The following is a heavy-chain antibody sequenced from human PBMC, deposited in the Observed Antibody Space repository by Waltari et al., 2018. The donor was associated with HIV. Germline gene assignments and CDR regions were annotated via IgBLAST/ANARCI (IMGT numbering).Heavy chain of an antibody. CDR3: ARTFIRATNGMDV. J-gene: IGHJ6*02. CDR2: ISYDGSNK. CDR1: GFTFSNYA. Sequence: QAQLMESGGGVVQPGRSLRLSCAASGFTFSNYAIHWVRQAPGKGLEWVAVISYDGSNKYYADSVKGRFTISRDSSKNTLYLQMNSLTAQDTAVYYCARTFIRATNGMDVWGQGTTVFVSS. V-gene: IGHV3-30*03.